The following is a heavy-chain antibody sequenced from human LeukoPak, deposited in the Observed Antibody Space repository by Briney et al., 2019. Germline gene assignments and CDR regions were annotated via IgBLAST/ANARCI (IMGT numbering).Heavy chain of an antibody. CDR3: ARPYTSGWYYFDS. CDR1: GFTFSSYS. V-gene: IGHV3-21*01. CDR2: ISGSSTYI. J-gene: IGHJ4*02. Sequence: GESLKISCAASGFTFSSYSMIWVRQAPGKGLEWVSSISGSSTYIYYADSVKGRFTISRDNAKSSLYLQMNSLRAEDTAVYYCARPYTSGWYYFDSWGQGTLVTASS. D-gene: IGHD6-19*01.